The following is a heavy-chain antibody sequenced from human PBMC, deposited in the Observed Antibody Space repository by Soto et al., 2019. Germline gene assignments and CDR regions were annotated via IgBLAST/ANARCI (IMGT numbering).Heavy chain of an antibody. CDR3: ARESGDTMIRSRYGMDV. D-gene: IGHD3-10*01. Sequence: GAPVKVSCKTSGYTFTSYSRHWVRQAPGQRPEWMGWINTANGNTKYSQKFQGRVTITRDRSATTASMELNSLRSEDTAVYYCARESGDTMIRSRYGMDVWGQGTTLTVSS. V-gene: IGHV1-3*04. J-gene: IGHJ6*02. CDR1: GYTFTSYS. CDR2: INTANGNT.